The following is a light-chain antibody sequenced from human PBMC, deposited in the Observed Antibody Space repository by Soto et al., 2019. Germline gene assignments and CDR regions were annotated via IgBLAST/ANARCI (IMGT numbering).Light chain of an antibody. CDR2: DVS. CDR1: SSDVGGYNY. J-gene: IGLJ2*01. Sequence: QSALTQPASVSGSPGQSITISCTGTSSDVGGYNYVSWYQQHPGKAPKPMIYDVSNRPSGVSNRLSGSKSGNTASLTISGLQAEDEADYYCSSYTSSSTLVVFGGGTKLTVL. V-gene: IGLV2-14*01. CDR3: SSYTSSSTLVV.